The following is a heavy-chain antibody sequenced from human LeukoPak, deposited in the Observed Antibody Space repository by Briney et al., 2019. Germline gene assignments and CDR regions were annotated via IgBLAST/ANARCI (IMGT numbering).Heavy chain of an antibody. J-gene: IGHJ5*02. CDR3: AGGGAAGRGCNWFDP. CDR1: GGSISSGGYY. D-gene: IGHD6-13*01. V-gene: IGHV4-34*01. Sequence: SQTLSLTCTVSGGSISSGGYYWSWIRPPPGKGLEWIGEINHSGSTNYNPSLKSRVTISVDTSKNQFSLKLSSVTAADTAVYYCAGGGAAGRGCNWFDPWGQGTLVTVSS. CDR2: INHSGST.